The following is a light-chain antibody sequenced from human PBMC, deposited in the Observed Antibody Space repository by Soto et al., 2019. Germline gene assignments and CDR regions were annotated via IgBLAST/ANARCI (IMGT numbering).Light chain of an antibody. J-gene: IGKJ1*01. CDR1: QGIRND. V-gene: IGKV1-17*01. CDR3: QQRSNWPPTWT. CDR2: AAS. Sequence: IQMTQSPSSLSASVGDRVTITCRASQGIRNDLGWYQQKPGKAPKLLIYAASTLQSGVPSRFSGSRSGTEFTLTISSLEPEDFAVYYCQQRSNWPPTWTFGQGTKVDIK.